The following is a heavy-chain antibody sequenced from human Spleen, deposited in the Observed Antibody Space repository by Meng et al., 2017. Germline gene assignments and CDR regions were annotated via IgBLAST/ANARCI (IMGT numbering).Heavy chain of an antibody. CDR1: GYSFTSFY. J-gene: IGHJ4*02. CDR3: ARDRGGYLDY. CDR2: INPTGGKA. V-gene: IGHV1-46*01. D-gene: IGHD3-10*01. Sequence: SVTVSCQASGYSFTSFYIHWVRQAPGLGLEWMGIINPTGGKADYTQQLQGRVTITTDTSTNTVYMDLSTLRSDDTAVYYRARDRGGYLDYWGQGTVVTVSS.